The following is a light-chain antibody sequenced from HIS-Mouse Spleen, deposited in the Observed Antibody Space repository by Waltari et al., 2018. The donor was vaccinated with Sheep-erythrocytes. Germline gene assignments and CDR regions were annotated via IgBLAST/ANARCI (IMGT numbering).Light chain of an antibody. Sequence: QSALTQPRSVSGSPGQSVTIPCTGTSSDVGGYNYVSWYQQHPGKAPKLMIYDVSKWPSGVPDRFSGSKSGNTASLTISGLQAEDEADYYCCSYAGSPLYVFGTGTKVTVL. J-gene: IGLJ1*01. CDR3: CSYAGSPLYV. CDR2: DVS. CDR1: SSDVGGYNY. V-gene: IGLV2-11*01.